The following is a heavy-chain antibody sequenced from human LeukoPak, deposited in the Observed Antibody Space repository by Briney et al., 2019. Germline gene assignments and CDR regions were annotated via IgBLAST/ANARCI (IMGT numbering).Heavy chain of an antibody. CDR1: GFTFSSYA. J-gene: IGHJ4*02. V-gene: IGHV3-23*01. CDR3: AKIATELGFLRGVDY. D-gene: IGHD7-27*01. Sequence: PGGSLRLSCAASGFTFSSYAMSWVRQTPGKGLEWVSAISGSGGSTYYADSVKGRFTISRDNSKNTLYLQMNSLRAEDTAVYYCAKIATELGFLRGVDYWGQGTLVTVSS. CDR2: ISGSGGST.